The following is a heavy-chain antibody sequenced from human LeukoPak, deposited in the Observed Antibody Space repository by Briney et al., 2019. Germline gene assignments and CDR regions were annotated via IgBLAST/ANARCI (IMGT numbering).Heavy chain of an antibody. V-gene: IGHV1-69*13. CDR1: GGTFSSYA. CDR2: IIPIFGTA. D-gene: IGHD3-9*01. Sequence: SVKASCKASGGTFSSYAISWVRQAPGQGLEWMGGIIPIFGTANYAQKFQSRVTITADESTSTAYMELSSLRSEDTAVYYCARSAVLRYFDWLFGYWGQGTLATVSS. J-gene: IGHJ4*02. CDR3: ARSAVLRYFDWLFGY.